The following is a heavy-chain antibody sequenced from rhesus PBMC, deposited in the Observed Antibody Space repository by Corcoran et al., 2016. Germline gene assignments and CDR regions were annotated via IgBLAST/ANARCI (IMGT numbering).Heavy chain of an antibody. CDR3: AGTSYP. D-gene: IGHD2-15*01. J-gene: IGHJ4*01. V-gene: IGHV3-14*01. Sequence: VQLVASGGGLAKPGGSLRLSCAASGLPFSRYWMHWFRQAPGQGREWISGINRAGRSTDYADAVKGRFTSSRENAKNTLYLQMDGRRAEDTAVYYCAGTSYPWGQGVLVTVSS. CDR2: INRAGRST. CDR1: GLPFSRYW.